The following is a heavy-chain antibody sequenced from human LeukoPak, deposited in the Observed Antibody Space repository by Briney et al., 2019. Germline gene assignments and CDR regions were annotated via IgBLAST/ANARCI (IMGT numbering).Heavy chain of an antibody. CDR1: GFTFSSYA. CDR3: AKDISEQWLVPGYYFDY. Sequence: GGSLRLSCAASGFTFSSYAMHWVRQAPGKGLEWVAVISYDGSNKYYADSVKGRFTISRDNSKNTLYLQMNSLRAEDTALYYCAKDISEQWLVPGYYFDYWGQGTLVTVSS. J-gene: IGHJ4*02. V-gene: IGHV3-30-3*01. CDR2: ISYDGSNK. D-gene: IGHD6-19*01.